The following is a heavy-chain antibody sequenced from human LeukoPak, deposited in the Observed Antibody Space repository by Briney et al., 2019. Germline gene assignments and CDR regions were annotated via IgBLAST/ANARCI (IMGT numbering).Heavy chain of an antibody. D-gene: IGHD6-13*01. J-gene: IGHJ4*02. CDR2: VTDSGDST. V-gene: IGHV3-23*01. CDR3: ARESGYNSYSSSWYDDY. CDR1: GFTFSSYA. Sequence: GGSLRLSCAASGFTFSSYAMSWVRQTPGKGLEWVSAVTDSGDSTYSADSVKGRFTISRDNSKNTLYLQMNSLRAEDTAVYYCARESGYNSYSSSWYDDYWGQGTLVTVSS.